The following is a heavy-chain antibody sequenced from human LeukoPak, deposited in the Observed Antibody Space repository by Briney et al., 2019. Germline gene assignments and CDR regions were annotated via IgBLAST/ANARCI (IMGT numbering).Heavy chain of an antibody. V-gene: IGHV3-43D*03. CDR1: GFTFDDYA. Sequence: GGSLRLSCAASGFTFDDYAMHWVRQAPGKGLEWVSLISWDGGSTYYADSVKGRFTISRDNSKNSLYLQMNSLRAEDTAVYYCARSGSYYWYFDYWGQGTLVTVSS. CDR2: ISWDGGST. D-gene: IGHD3-10*01. CDR3: ARSGSYYWYFDY. J-gene: IGHJ4*02.